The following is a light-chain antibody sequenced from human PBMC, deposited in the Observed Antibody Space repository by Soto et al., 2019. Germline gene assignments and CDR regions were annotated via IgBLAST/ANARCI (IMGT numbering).Light chain of an antibody. CDR3: QQFNNWPPLT. V-gene: IGKV3-15*01. CDR1: QSVSSN. CDR2: GAS. J-gene: IGKJ4*01. Sequence: TLSVSPGERATLSCRASQSVSSNLAWYQQKPGQAPRLLIYGASSRATGIPARFSGSGSGTEFTLTISSLQSEDFAVYYCQQFNNWPPLTFGGGTKVDIK.